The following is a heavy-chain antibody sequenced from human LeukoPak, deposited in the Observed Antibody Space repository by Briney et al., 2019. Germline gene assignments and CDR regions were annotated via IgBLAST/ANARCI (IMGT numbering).Heavy chain of an antibody. Sequence: ASVKVSCKASGYTFTSYYMHWVRQAPGQGLEWMGIINPSGGSTSYAQKFQGRVTMTRDMSTSTVYMELSSLRSEDTAVYYCARDELRGVDYYYMDVWGKGTTVTVSS. CDR1: GYTFTSYY. CDR3: ARDELRGVDYYYMDV. V-gene: IGHV1-46*01. D-gene: IGHD3-10*01. CDR2: INPSGGST. J-gene: IGHJ6*03.